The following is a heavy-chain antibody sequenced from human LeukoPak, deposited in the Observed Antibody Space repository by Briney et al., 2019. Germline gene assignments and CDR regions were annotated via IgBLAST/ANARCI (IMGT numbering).Heavy chain of an antibody. Sequence: GGSLRLSCAASGFTFSSYGMHWVRQAPGKGLEWVAVISYDGSNKYYADSVKGRFTISRDNSKNTLYLQMNSLRAEDTAVHYCAKDLAYYDSSGYFAFDIWGQGTMVTVSS. CDR3: AKDLAYYDSSGYFAFDI. CDR2: ISYDGSNK. D-gene: IGHD3-22*01. V-gene: IGHV3-30*18. J-gene: IGHJ3*02. CDR1: GFTFSSYG.